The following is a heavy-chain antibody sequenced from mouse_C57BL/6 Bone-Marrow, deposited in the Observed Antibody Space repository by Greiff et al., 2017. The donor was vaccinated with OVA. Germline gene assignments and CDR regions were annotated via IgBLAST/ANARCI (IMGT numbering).Heavy chain of an antibody. D-gene: IGHD2-3*01. V-gene: IGHV1-52*01. Sequence: VQLQQPGAELVRPGSSVKLSCKASGYTFTSYWMHWVKQRPIQGLEWIGNIDPSDSDTHYTQKFKDKATLTVDKSSSTAYMQLSSLTSEDSAGYYCAGRGGYSSYWDFDVWGTGTTVTVSS. J-gene: IGHJ1*03. CDR1: GYTFTSYW. CDR2: IDPSDSDT. CDR3: AGRGGYSSYWDFDV.